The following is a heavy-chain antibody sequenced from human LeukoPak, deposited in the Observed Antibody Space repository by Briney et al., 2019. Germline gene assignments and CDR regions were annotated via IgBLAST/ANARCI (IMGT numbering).Heavy chain of an antibody. J-gene: IGHJ4*02. D-gene: IGHD3-10*01. CDR2: ISSSSSYI. CDR3: ASVRFGESDY. V-gene: IGHV3-21*01. CDR1: GFTFSSYS. Sequence: KAGGSLRLSCAASGFTFSSYSINWVRQAPGKGLEWVSSISSSSSYIYYADSVKGRFTISRDNAKNSLYLQMNSLRAEDTAVYYCASVRFGESDYWGQGTLVTVSS.